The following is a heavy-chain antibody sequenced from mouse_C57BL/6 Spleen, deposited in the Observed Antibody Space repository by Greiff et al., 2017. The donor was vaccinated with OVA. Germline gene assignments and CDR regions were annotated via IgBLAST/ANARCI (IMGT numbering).Heavy chain of an antibody. CDR3: ARLGLRRGGYYFDY. J-gene: IGHJ2*01. Sequence: QVQLQQSGPELVKPGASVKISCKASGYAFSSSWMNWVKQRPGKGLEWIGRIYPGDGDTNYNGKFKGKATLTADKSSSTAYMQLSSLTSEDSAVYFCARLGLRRGGYYFDYWGQGTTLTVSS. V-gene: IGHV1-82*01. D-gene: IGHD2-4*01. CDR2: IYPGDGDT. CDR1: GYAFSSSW.